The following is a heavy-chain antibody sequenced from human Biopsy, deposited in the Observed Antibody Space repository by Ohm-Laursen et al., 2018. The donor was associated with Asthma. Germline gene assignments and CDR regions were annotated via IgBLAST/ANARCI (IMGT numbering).Heavy chain of an antibody. J-gene: IGHJ4*02. CDR2: INSVFGTT. D-gene: IGHD2-2*01. Sequence: SVKVSCKSLGGTFNTYVIGWVRQAPGQGLEWMGGINSVFGTTTFPQKFQDRVTITADDSTSTVYMELSSLRPEDTAVYYCARKAGSCISRTCYSLDFWGQGTLVTVSS. CDR1: GGTFNTYV. CDR3: ARKAGSCISRTCYSLDF. V-gene: IGHV1-69*13.